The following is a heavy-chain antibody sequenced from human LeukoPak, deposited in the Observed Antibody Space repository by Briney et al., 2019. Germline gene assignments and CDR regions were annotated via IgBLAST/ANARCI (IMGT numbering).Heavy chain of an antibody. CDR1: GFTLGKYW. CDR3: ARDQYDTWSRRGNFDS. J-gene: IGHJ4*02. Sequence: GGSLRLSCVASGFTLGKYWMSWVRQAPGKGLEWVANIKLDGSEKNYVDSVKGRFTISRDNTKNSLYLQMNSLRVEDTAVFYCARDQYDTWSRRGNFDSWGQGTLVIVSS. V-gene: IGHV3-7*03. D-gene: IGHD3-3*01. CDR2: IKLDGSEK.